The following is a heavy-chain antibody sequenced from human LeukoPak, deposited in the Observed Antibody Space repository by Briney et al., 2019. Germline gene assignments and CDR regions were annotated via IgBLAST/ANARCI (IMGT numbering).Heavy chain of an antibody. CDR1: GFTFSSYW. CDR2: IKQDGSEK. J-gene: IGHJ4*02. D-gene: IGHD4-17*01. CDR3: ARDADYSDPQYYFDY. Sequence: PGGSLRLSCAASGFTFSSYWMSWVRQAPGKGLEWVANIKQDGSEKYYVDSVKGRFTISRDNAKNSLYLQMNSLRAEDTAVYYCARDADYSDPQYYFDYWGQGTLVTVSS. V-gene: IGHV3-7*03.